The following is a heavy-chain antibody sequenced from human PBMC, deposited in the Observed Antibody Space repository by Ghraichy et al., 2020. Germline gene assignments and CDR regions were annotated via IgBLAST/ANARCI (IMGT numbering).Heavy chain of an antibody. CDR2: INPNSGGT. CDR1: GYTFTGYY. CDR3: ARVGVQYYYDTHAGY. V-gene: IGHV1-2*02. J-gene: IGHJ4*02. D-gene: IGHD3-22*01. Sequence: ASVKVSCKASGYTFTGYYMHWVRQAPGQGLEWMGWINPNSGGTNYAQKFQGRVTMTRDTSISTAYMELSRLRSDDTAVYYCARVGVQYYYDTHAGYWGQGTLVTVSS.